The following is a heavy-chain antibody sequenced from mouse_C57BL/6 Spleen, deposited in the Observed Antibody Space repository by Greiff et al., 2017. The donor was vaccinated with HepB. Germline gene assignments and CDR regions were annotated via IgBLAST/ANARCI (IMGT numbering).Heavy chain of an antibody. J-gene: IGHJ2*01. CDR3: ASGLLPYYFDD. CDR2: IYPGRSSI. V-gene: IGHV1-55*01. CDR1: GYTFTSYW. D-gene: IGHD2-3*01. Sequence: VQLQQPGAELVKPGASVKMSCKASGYTFTSYWITWVKQRPGQGLEWIGDIYPGRSSIYYNEKFKSKATLTVVTSSSTAYMQLSSLTSEDSAVYYCASGLLPYYFDDWGQGTTLTVSS.